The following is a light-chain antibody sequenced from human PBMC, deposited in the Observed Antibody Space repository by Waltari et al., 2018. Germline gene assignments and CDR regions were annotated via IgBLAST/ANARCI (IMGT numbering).Light chain of an antibody. CDR2: SAS. Sequence: VVLTQSPATLSLSPGESATLSCRASQSVGVNLAWYQQRPGQAPRLLIYSASTRATGIPARFSGSGSGTEFTLTISSLESEDFAVYYCQQSHNWPPLTFGGGTKVEIK. CDR1: QSVGVN. V-gene: IGKV3-15*01. CDR3: QQSHNWPPLT. J-gene: IGKJ4*01.